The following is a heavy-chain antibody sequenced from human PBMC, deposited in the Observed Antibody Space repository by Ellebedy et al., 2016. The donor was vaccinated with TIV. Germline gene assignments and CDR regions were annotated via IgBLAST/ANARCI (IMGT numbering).Heavy chain of an antibody. J-gene: IGHJ4*02. V-gene: IGHV1-18*04. CDR1: GYPFPNYG. Sequence: AASVKVSCKASGYPFPNYGVSWVRQAPGQGLEWVGWISAYYGNTKYGQKFQGRISLTTDTSMGTAYMELRSLRSDDTGVYFCARDVPADAAALLDYWGQGTRVTVSS. CDR2: ISAYYGNT. D-gene: IGHD2-2*01. CDR3: ARDVPADAAALLDY.